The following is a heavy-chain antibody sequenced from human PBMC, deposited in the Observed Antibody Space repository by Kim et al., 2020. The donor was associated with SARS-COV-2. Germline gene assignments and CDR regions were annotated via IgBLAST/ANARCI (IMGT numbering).Heavy chain of an antibody. CDR3: ARAQGWLRFLDY. CDR1: GGSFSGYY. CDR2: INHSGST. D-gene: IGHD5-12*01. Sequence: SETLSLTCAVYGGSFSGYYWSWIRQPPGKGLEWIGEINHSGSTNYNPSLKSRVTISVDTSKNQFSLKLSSVTAADTAVYYCARAQGWLRFLDYWGQGTLVTVSS. V-gene: IGHV4-34*01. J-gene: IGHJ4*02.